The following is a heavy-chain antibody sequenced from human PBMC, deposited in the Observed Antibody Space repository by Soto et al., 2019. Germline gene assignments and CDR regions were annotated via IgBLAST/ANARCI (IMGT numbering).Heavy chain of an antibody. Sequence: PGESLKISCQDSGYLSSSHWISWVRQVPGKGLEWVGIIYPGDSDTRYSPSLEGQVTLSVDKSISTAYLQWSSLKDSDTATYYCARVEKPFGFSGYDLLWFDPWGQGTLVTVSS. J-gene: IGHJ5*02. CDR3: ARVEKPFGFSGYDLLWFDP. CDR2: IYPGDSDT. V-gene: IGHV5-51*01. CDR1: GYLSSSHW. D-gene: IGHD5-12*01.